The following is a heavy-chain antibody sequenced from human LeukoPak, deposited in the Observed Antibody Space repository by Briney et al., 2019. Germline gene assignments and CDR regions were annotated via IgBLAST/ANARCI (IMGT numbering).Heavy chain of an antibody. CDR3: ARDLTWDYGMDV. V-gene: IGHV3-21*01. D-gene: IGHD1-26*01. J-gene: IGHJ6*02. CDR2: ISSSSSYI. Sequence: GGSLRLSCAASGFTFSSYSMNWVRQAPGKGLEWVSSISSSSSYIYYADSVKGRFTISRDNAKNSLYLQTNSLRAEDTAVYYCARDLTWDYGMDVWGQGTTVTVSS. CDR1: GFTFSSYS.